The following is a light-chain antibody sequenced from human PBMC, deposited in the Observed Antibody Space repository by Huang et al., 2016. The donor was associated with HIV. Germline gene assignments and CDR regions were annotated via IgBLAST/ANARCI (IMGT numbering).Light chain of an antibody. Sequence: DIVLTQTPGTLSLSPGERATFSCRASQSVSSSYVAWYQLKPGQAPRLLIDGADSRATGIPDRFSGSGSGTDFTLTISRLEPEDFAVYYCQQFHSSPFWTFGQGTKVEIK. V-gene: IGKV3-20*01. CDR3: QQFHSSPFWT. CDR1: QSVSSSY. J-gene: IGKJ1*01. CDR2: GAD.